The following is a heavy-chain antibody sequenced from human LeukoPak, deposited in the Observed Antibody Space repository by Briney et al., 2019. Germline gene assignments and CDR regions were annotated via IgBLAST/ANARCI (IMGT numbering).Heavy chain of an antibody. J-gene: IGHJ4*02. V-gene: IGHV4-59*01. CDR3: ARGGVDYFDD. Sequence: SETLSLTCTVSGGSISSYYWSWIRQPPGKGLEWIGYIYYSGSTNYNPSLKSRVTISVDTSKNQCSRKLSSVTAADTAVYYCARGGVDYFDDWGQGTLVTVSS. D-gene: IGHD1-26*01. CDR1: GGSISSYY. CDR2: IYYSGST.